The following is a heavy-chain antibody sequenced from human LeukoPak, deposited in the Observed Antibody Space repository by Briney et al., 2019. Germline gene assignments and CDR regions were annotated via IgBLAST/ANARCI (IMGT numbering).Heavy chain of an antibody. CDR3: ARKRYSSSWYFGY. CDR1: GGSISSSNW. CDR2: IYHSGST. D-gene: IGHD6-13*01. Sequence: SGTLSLTCAVSGGSISSSNWWSWVRQPPGKGLEWIGEIYHSGSTNYNPSLKSRVTISVDKSKNQFSLKLSPVTAADTAVYYCARKRYSSSWYFGYWGQGTLVTVSS. V-gene: IGHV4-4*02. J-gene: IGHJ4*02.